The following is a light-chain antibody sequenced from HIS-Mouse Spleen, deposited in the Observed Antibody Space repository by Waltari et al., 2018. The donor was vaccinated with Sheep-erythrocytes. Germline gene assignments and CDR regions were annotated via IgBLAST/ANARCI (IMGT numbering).Light chain of an antibody. CDR3: SSYAGSNNWV. Sequence: QSALTQPPSASGSPGQSVTISCTGTSSDVGGYNYVSCYQQHPGKAPKLMIYEVSKRPSGVPARFSGSKSGNTASLTVSGLQAEDEADYYCSSYAGSNNWVFGGGTKLTVL. CDR2: EVS. J-gene: IGLJ3*02. CDR1: SSDVGGYNY. V-gene: IGLV2-8*01.